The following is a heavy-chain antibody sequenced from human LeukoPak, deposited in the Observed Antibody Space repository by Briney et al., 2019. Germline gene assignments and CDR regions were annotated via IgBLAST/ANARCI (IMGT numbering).Heavy chain of an antibody. V-gene: IGHV3-7*04. CDR3: ARAMDV. CDR2: IKQDGNEK. J-gene: IGHJ6*02. CDR1: GFTFSSHW. Sequence: GGSLRLSCVASGFTFSSHWMSWVRQAPGKGLEWVANIKQDGNEKYYVGSVKGRFTISRDNAKNSVYLQMNSLRAEDTAVYYCARAMDVWGQGTTVTVSS.